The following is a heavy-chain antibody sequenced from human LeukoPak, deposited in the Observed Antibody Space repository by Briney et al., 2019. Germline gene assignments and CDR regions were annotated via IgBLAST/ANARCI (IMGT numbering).Heavy chain of an antibody. CDR3: AREVFWSGYVNGFDP. Sequence: SETLSLTCTASGGSISSYYWSWIRQPAGKGLEWIGRIYTSGSTNYNPSLKTRVTMSVDTSKNQFSLKLSSVTAADTAVFYWAREVFWSGYVNGFDPWGQGTRVTVSS. J-gene: IGHJ5*02. CDR2: IYTSGST. D-gene: IGHD3-3*01. CDR1: GGSISSYY. V-gene: IGHV4-4*07.